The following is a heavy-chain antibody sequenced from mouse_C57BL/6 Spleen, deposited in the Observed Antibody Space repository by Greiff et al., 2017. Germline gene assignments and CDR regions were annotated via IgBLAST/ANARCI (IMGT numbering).Heavy chain of an antibody. D-gene: IGHD1-1*01. V-gene: IGHV1-80*01. CDR3: ARPLTTPHYYAMDY. CDR2: IYPGDGDP. Sequence: QVQLQQSGAELVKPGASVKISCKASGYAFSSYWMNWVKQRPGKGLEWIGQIYPGDGDPNYNGKFKGKATLTADKSSSTAYMQLSSLTSEDSAVYFCARPLTTPHYYAMDYWGQGTSVTVSS. J-gene: IGHJ4*01. CDR1: GYAFSSYW.